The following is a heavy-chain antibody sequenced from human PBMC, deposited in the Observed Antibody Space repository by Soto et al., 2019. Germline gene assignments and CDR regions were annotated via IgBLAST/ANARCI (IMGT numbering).Heavy chain of an antibody. CDR3: ARVPDVRGVPYYFDY. D-gene: IGHD3-10*01. CDR2: IYHSGST. V-gene: IGHV4-4*02. CDR1: GGSISSSNW. Sequence: SETLSLTCAVSGGSISSSNWWSWVRQPPGKGLEWIGEIYHSGSTNYNPSLKSRVTISVDKSKNQFSLKLSSVTAADTAVYYCARVPDVRGVPYYFDYWGQGTLVTVSS. J-gene: IGHJ4*02.